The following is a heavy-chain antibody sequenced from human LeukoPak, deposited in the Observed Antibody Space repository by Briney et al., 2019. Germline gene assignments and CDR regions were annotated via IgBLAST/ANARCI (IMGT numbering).Heavy chain of an antibody. D-gene: IGHD3-10*02. V-gene: IGHV3-48*03. J-gene: IGHJ6*04. CDR2: ISSSGSTI. Sequence: GGPLRLSCTASGFTFGDYAMSWFRQAPGKGLEWVSYISSSGSTIYYADSVKGRFTISRDNAKNSLYLQMNSLRAEDTAVYYCAELGITMIGGVWGKGTTVTISS. CDR1: GFTFGDYA. CDR3: AELGITMIGGV.